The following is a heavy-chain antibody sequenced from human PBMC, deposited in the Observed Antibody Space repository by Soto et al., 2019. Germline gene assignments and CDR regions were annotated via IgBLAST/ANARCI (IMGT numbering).Heavy chain of an antibody. CDR3: ARRGVAAAGLFDY. CDR1: GGSISSGGNY. V-gene: IGHV4-31*03. D-gene: IGHD6-13*01. CDR2: IHYSGSS. J-gene: IGHJ4*02. Sequence: QVQLQESGPGLVKPSQTLSVTCTASGGSISSGGNYYSWIRQHPGKGLEWIGNIHYSGSSYYNPSLKSRVTISVDKPKNQFSLKLNSVTAADTAVYFCARRGVAAAGLFDYWGQGTLVTVSS.